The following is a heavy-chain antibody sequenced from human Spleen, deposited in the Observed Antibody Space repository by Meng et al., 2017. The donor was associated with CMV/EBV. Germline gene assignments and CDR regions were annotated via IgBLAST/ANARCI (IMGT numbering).Heavy chain of an antibody. CDR3: AKESVPYNWNDLFPTTDYGMDV. J-gene: IGHJ6*02. CDR2: IRSKANNYAT. Sequence: GGSLRLSCAASGFTFSGSAMHWVRQASGKGLEWVGRIRSKANNYATEYAASVKGRFTISRDDSKNTAYLQMNSLKTEDTAVYYCAKESVPYNWNDLFPTTDYGMDVWGQGTTVTVSS. CDR1: GFTFSGSA. D-gene: IGHD1-20*01. V-gene: IGHV3-73*01.